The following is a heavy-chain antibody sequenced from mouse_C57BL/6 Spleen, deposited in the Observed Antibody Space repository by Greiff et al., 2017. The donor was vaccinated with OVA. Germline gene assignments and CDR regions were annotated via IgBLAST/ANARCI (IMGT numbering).Heavy chain of an antibody. D-gene: IGHD1-1*01. CDR3: ARNYGSSYVSYFDY. Sequence: EVQLVESEGGLVQPGSSMKLSCTASGFTFSDYYMAWVRQVPEKGLEWVANINSDGSSTYYLDSLKSRFIISRDNAKNILYLQMSSLKSEDTATYYCARNYGSSYVSYFDYWGQGTTLTVSS. V-gene: IGHV5-16*01. CDR2: INSDGSST. CDR1: GFTFSDYY. J-gene: IGHJ2*01.